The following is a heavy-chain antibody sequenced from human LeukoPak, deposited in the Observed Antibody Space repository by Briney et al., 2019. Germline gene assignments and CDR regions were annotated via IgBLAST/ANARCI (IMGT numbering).Heavy chain of an antibody. CDR2: INPSGGST. V-gene: IGHV1-46*01. J-gene: IGHJ4*02. CDR1: GYTFTSYY. CDR3: ARVVSDSGYEFDY. D-gene: IGHD5-12*01. Sequence: ASVKVSCKASGYTFTSYYIHWVRQAPGQGLEWLGIINPSGGSTSYAQKLQGRVTMTRDTSTSTVYMELSSLRSEDTAVYYCARVVSDSGYEFDYWGQGTLVTVSS.